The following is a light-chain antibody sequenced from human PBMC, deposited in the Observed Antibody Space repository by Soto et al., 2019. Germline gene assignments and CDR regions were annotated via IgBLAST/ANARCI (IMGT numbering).Light chain of an antibody. CDR3: AAWDDSLNGRV. Sequence: QSVLTQPPSASGTPGQRVTISCSGSSSNIGSNTVNWYQQLPGTAPNLLIFTNNQRPSGVPDRFSGSKSGTSASLAISGLQSEDEAEYYCAAWDDSLNGRVFGTGTKVTVL. CDR2: TNN. CDR1: SSNIGSNT. J-gene: IGLJ1*01. V-gene: IGLV1-44*01.